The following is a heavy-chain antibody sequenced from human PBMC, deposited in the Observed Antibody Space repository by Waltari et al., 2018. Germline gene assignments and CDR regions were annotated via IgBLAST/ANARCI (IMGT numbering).Heavy chain of an antibody. CDR2: IYPGDSDT. V-gene: IGHV5-51*01. CDR1: GYSFTSYW. J-gene: IGHJ5*02. Sequence: EVQLVQSGAEVKKPGESLKISCKGSGYSFTSYWIGWVRQMHGKGLEWMGIIYPGDSDTRYSPSFQGQVTISADKSISTAYLQWSSLKASDTAMYYCATLYYDFWSGYDKGNWFDPWGQGTLVTVSS. D-gene: IGHD3-3*01. CDR3: ATLYYDFWSGYDKGNWFDP.